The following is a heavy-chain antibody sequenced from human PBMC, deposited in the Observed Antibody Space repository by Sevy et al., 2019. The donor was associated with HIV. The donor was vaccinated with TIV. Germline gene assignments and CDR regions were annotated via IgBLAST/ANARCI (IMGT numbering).Heavy chain of an antibody. CDR1: GFTFGDYA. CDR2: IRSKAYGGTT. J-gene: IGHJ6*02. Sequence: GGSLRLSCTASGFTFGDYAMSWFRQAPGKGLEWVGFIRSKAYGGTTEYAASVKGRFTISRDDSKSIAYLQMNSLQTEDTAGYYCTRDRSYDILTGYSWTYYYYGMDVWGQGTTVTVSS. CDR3: TRDRSYDILTGYSWTYYYYGMDV. V-gene: IGHV3-49*03. D-gene: IGHD3-9*01.